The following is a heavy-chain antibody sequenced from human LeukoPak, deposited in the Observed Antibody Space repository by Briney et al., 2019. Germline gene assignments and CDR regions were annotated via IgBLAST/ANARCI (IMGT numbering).Heavy chain of an antibody. D-gene: IGHD3-10*01. CDR1: GFTFDDYG. V-gene: IGHV3-20*04. Sequence: GGSLRLSCAASGFTFDDYGMSWVRQAPGKGLEWVSGINWNGGSTGYADSVKGRFTISRDNAKNSLYLQMNSLRAEDTALYYCAKDRGGSGSYVVDYWGQGTLVTVSS. CDR3: AKDRGGSGSYVVDY. CDR2: INWNGGST. J-gene: IGHJ4*02.